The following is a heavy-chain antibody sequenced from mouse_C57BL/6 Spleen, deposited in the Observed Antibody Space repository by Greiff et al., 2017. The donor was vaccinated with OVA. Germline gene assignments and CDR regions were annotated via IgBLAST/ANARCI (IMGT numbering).Heavy chain of an antibody. CDR2: ISGGGGNT. CDR1: GFTFSSYT. J-gene: IGHJ2*01. V-gene: IGHV5-9*01. CDR3: ARGVGPYFDY. D-gene: IGHD1-3*01. Sequence: EVMLVESGGGLVKPGGSLKLSCAASGFTFSSYTMSWVRQTPEKRLEWVATISGGGGNTYYPDSVKGRFTISRDNAKNTLYLQMSSLRSEDTALYYCARGVGPYFDYWGQGTTLTVSS.